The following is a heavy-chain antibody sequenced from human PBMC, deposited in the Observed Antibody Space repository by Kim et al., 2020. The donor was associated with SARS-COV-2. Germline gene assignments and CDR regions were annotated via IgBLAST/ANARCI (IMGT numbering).Heavy chain of an antibody. V-gene: IGHV4-59*13. CDR1: GGSISSYY. J-gene: IGHJ5*02. CDR3: ARVSGSSWYSNWFDP. CDR2: IYYSGST. D-gene: IGHD6-13*01. Sequence: SETLSLTCTVSGGSISSYYWSWIRQPPGKGLEWIGYIYYSGSTNYNPSLKSRVTISVDTSKNQFSLKLSSVTAADTAVYYCARVSGSSWYSNWFDPWGQG.